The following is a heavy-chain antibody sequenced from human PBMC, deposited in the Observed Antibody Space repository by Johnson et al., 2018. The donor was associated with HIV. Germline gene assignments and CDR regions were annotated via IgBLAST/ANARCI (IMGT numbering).Heavy chain of an antibody. CDR1: GFTFDDYG. J-gene: IGHJ3*02. Sequence: VLLVESGGGVVRPGGSLRLSCAASGFTFDDYGMSWVRQAPGKGLAWVAGIYWNGGSTCYADSVKGRFTISRDNTKNSLYLQMNSLGAEDTAEYYCATDIVGVLALGGDAFDIWGQGTMVIVSS. D-gene: IGHD2-2*01. CDR2: IYWNGGST. CDR3: ATDIVGVLALGGDAFDI. V-gene: IGHV3-20*04.